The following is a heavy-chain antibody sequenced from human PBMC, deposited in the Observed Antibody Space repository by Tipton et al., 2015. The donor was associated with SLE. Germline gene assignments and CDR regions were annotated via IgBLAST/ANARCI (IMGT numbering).Heavy chain of an antibody. Sequence: TLSLTCTVSGGSIGSYYWSWIRQPPGKGLEWIGCIYYSGSTNYNPSLKSRVTISVDTSKNQFSLKLSSVTAADTAVYYCARADVVLRLGPDHDAFDIWGQGTMVTVSS. J-gene: IGHJ3*02. V-gene: IGHV4-59*01. CDR1: GGSIGSYY. D-gene: IGHD2/OR15-2a*01. CDR3: ARADVVLRLGPDHDAFDI. CDR2: IYYSGST.